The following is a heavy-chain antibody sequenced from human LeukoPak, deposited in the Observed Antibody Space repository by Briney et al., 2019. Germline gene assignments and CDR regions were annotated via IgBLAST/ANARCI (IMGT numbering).Heavy chain of an antibody. CDR2: IYYSGST. CDR1: GGSISSYY. Sequence: SETLSLTCTVSGGSISSYYWSWIRQPPGKGLEWIGYIYYSGSTNYNPSLKSRVTISVDTSKNQFSLKLSSVTAADTALYYCARVVVVAARGDWFDPWGQGTLVTVSS. V-gene: IGHV4-59*01. CDR3: ARVVVVAARGDWFDP. D-gene: IGHD2-15*01. J-gene: IGHJ5*02.